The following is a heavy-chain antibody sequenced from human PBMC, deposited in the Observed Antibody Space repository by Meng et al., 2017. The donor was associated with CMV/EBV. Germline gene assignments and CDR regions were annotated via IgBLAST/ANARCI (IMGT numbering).Heavy chain of an antibody. J-gene: IGHJ4*02. V-gene: IGHV3-9*01. CDR2: ISWKGGSV. CDR1: GFTFDDYA. D-gene: IGHD4-11*01. CDR3: ARRDDYSNYVLFY. Sequence: SLKISCAASGFTFDDYAMHWVRQAPGKGLEWVSGISWKGGSVGYADSVKGRFTVSRDNAKNSLYLQMNSLRAEDTAVYYCARRDDYSNYVLFYWGQGTLVTVSS.